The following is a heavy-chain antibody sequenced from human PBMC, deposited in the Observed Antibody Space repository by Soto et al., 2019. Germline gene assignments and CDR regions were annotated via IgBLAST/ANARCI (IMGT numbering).Heavy chain of an antibody. CDR1: GFTVSSNY. CDR3: ARDPDYYYDP. Sequence: EVQLVESGGGLVQPGGSLRLSCAASGFTVSSNYMSWVRQAPGKGLEWVSIVYSDGSTYYADSVKGRFNISRDNSKNTLYLQMNSLRVEDTAMYYCARDPDYYYDPWGQGTLVTVSS. V-gene: IGHV3-66*01. D-gene: IGHD3-22*01. J-gene: IGHJ4*02. CDR2: VYSDGST.